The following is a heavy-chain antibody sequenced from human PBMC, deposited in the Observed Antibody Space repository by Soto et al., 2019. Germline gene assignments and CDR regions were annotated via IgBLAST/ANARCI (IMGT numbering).Heavy chain of an antibody. V-gene: IGHV4-59*01. J-gene: IGHJ3*02. CDR1: GGSISSYY. CDR3: ARTYDGSGPNSGGYGFDI. Sequence: QVQLQESGPGLVKPSETLSLTCSVSGGSISSYYWSWIRQPPGKGLEWIAYIYYSGSTSYNPSLKSRVSVSLVTSKNQFSLKLSSVTAAETAVYYCARTYDGSGPNSGGYGFDIWGQGTMVTVSS. D-gene: IGHD3-22*01. CDR2: IYYSGST.